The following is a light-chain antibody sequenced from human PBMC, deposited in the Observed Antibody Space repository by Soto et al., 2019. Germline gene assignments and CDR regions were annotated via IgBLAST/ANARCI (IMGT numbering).Light chain of an antibody. J-gene: IGKJ4*01. CDR3: QQYNNWPLT. CDR1: QSVSDN. V-gene: IGKV3D-15*01. CDR2: GAS. Sequence: EIVMTQSPVTLSVSPGERATLSCRASQSVSDNLAWYQQKPGQAPRLLFYGASTRATGIPARFSGSGSGTEFTLTISSLQSEDFAVYYCQQYNNWPLTFGGGTKVEIK.